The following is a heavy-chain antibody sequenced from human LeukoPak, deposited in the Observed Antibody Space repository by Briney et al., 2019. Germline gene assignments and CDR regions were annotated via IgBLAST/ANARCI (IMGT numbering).Heavy chain of an antibody. V-gene: IGHV4-34*01. CDR3: ARARPVKTRIVLVVYASFDY. J-gene: IGHJ4*02. CDR2: INHSGST. CDR1: GGSFSGYY. D-gene: IGHD2-8*02. Sequence: PSETPSLTCAVYGGSFSGYYWSWIRQPPGKGLEWIGEINHSGSTNYNPSLKSRVTISVDTSKNQFSLKLSSVTAADTAVYYCARARPVKTRIVLVVYASFDYWGQGTLVTVSS.